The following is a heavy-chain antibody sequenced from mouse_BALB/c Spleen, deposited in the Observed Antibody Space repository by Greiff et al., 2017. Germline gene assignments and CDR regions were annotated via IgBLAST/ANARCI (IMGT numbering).Heavy chain of an antibody. V-gene: IGHV1-7*01. CDR2: INPSTGYT. CDR3: ARLDDGYYEDAMDY. J-gene: IGHJ4*01. D-gene: IGHD2-3*01. CDR1: GYTFTSYW. Sequence: QVQLKQSGAELAKPGASVKMSCKASGYTFTSYWMHWVKQRPGQGLEWIGYINPSTGYTEYNQKFKDKATLTADKSSSTAYMQLSSLTSEDSAVYYCARLDDGYYEDAMDYWGQGTSVTVSS.